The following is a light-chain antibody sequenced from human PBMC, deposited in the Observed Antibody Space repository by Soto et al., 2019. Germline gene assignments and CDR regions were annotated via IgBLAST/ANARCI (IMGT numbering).Light chain of an antibody. CDR2: RND. Sequence: QSVLTQPPSASGTPGQRVTIACSGSSSNIGSKYVYWYQQLPGTAPKLLISRNDQRPSGVPDRFSGSKSGTSASLAISGLRSEDEADYCCAAWDGSLSGWVFGGGTKLTVL. CDR3: AAWDGSLSGWV. J-gene: IGLJ3*02. CDR1: SSNIGSKY. V-gene: IGLV1-47*01.